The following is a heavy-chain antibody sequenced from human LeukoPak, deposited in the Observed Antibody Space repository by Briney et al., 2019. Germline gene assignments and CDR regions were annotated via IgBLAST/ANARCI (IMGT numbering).Heavy chain of an antibody. Sequence: SETLSLTCTVSGGSISSSHYYWAWIRQPPGEALEWIGSIYYGGSTYYNPSLKSRVTISVDTSKNQFSLKLSSVTAADAAVYCCARQPPRVYYFDYWGQGTLVTVSS. CDR1: GGSISSSHYY. CDR2: IYYGGST. CDR3: ARQPPRVYYFDY. V-gene: IGHV4-39*01. J-gene: IGHJ4*02.